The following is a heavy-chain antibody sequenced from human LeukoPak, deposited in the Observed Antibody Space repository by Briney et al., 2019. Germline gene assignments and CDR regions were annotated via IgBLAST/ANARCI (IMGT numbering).Heavy chain of an antibody. Sequence: SEILSLTCTVSGGSISTYYWSWIRQPPGKGLEWIGYIYYCGSTNYNPFLKSRVTITVDTSKNQFSLRLSSVTTADTAVYYCARDGGTREADYEFDYWGQGTLVTVSS. D-gene: IGHD4-17*01. V-gene: IGHV4-59*01. CDR1: GGSISTYY. CDR3: ARDGGTREADYEFDY. J-gene: IGHJ4*02. CDR2: IYYCGST.